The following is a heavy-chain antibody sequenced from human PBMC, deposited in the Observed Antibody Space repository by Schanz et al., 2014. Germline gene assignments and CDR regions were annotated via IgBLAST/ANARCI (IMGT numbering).Heavy chain of an antibody. CDR1: GFGFSSYS. Sequence: EVQLLESGGGLVQPGGSLRLSCAASGFGFSSYSMNWVRQAPGKGLEWVSYIGSSSSRIDHADSVKGRFTISRDNAKNTLHLQMNSLRAEDTAVYYCANNWNLDYWGQGTLVTVSS. J-gene: IGHJ4*02. CDR3: ANNWNLDY. CDR2: IGSSSSRI. V-gene: IGHV3-48*01. D-gene: IGHD1-20*01.